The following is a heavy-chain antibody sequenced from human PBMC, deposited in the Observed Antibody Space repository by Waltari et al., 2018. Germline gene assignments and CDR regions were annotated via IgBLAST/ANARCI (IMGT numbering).Heavy chain of an antibody. CDR1: GGTFSSYA. D-gene: IGHD3-10*01. CDR3: ARDTSTYYYGSGSYSP. Sequence: QVQLVQSGAEVKKPGSSVKVSCKASGGTFSSYAISWVRQAPGQGLEWMGRIIPISGTANYAQKFQGRVTITADKSTSTAYMELSSLRSEDTAVYYCARDTSTYYYGSGSYSPWGQGTLVTVSS. CDR2: IIPISGTA. V-gene: IGHV1-69*08. J-gene: IGHJ5*02.